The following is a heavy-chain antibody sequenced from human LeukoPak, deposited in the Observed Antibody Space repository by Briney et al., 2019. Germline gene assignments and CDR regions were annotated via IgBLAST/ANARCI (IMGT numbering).Heavy chain of an antibody. Sequence: GGSLRLSCAASGFTFSDYYMSWIRQAPGKGLEWVSYISSSGSTVYYADSVKGRFTISRDNAKNSLYLHMNSLRAEDTAVYYCARDSKAGVQQLVRRYYYYGMDVWGQGTTVTVSS. J-gene: IGHJ6*02. V-gene: IGHV3-11*01. CDR2: ISSSGSTV. CDR3: ARDSKAGVQQLVRRYYYYGMDV. D-gene: IGHD6-13*01. CDR1: GFTFSDYY.